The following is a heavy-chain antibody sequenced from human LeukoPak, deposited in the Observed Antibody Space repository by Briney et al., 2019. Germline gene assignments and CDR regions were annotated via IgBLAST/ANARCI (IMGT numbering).Heavy chain of an antibody. V-gene: IGHV3-64D*06. CDR1: GFTFSSYA. CDR2: ISSNGGST. D-gene: IGHD6-19*01. Sequence: GGSLKLSCSASGFTFSSYAMHWVRQAPGKGLEYVSAISSNGGSTYYADSVKGRFTISRDNSKNTLYLQMSSLRAEDTAVYYCVKDLDSSGWYWTFDYWGQGTLVTVSS. J-gene: IGHJ4*02. CDR3: VKDLDSSGWYWTFDY.